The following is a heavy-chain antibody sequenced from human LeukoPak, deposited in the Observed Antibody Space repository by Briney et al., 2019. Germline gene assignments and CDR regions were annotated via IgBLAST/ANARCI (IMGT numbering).Heavy chain of an antibody. D-gene: IGHD5-12*01. J-gene: IGHJ4*02. CDR1: VYTFTNHP. CDR3: ARERYTAYGNFDY. V-gene: IGHV1-2*02. Sequence: ASVKVSCKASVYTFTNHPMHWVRQAPGQGLEWMGWINPNSGDTNYVQKFQGRVTMTRDPSISTAYMELSGLRADDTAVYYCARERYTAYGNFDYWGQGTQVTVSS. CDR2: INPNSGDT.